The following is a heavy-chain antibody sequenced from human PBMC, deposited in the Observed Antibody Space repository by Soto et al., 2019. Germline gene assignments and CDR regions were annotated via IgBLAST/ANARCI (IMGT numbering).Heavy chain of an antibody. D-gene: IGHD6-25*01. V-gene: IGHV1-2*02. J-gene: IGHJ4*02. CDR2: IYPNTETT. CDR3: VGLQTSGWPGVH. Sequence: ASVKVSCKASGYSFSGYYIQWVRQAPGQGPEWLGWIYPNTETTDSSKKFQGRVTTTSDMSTRTVYMELRDLRSDDTAVYYCVGLQTSGWPGVHWGQGTLVTVSS. CDR1: GYSFSGYY.